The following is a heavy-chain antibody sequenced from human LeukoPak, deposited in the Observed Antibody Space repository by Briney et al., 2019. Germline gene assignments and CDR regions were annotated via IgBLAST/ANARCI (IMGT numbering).Heavy chain of an antibody. CDR2: INPSGGST. J-gene: IGHJ4*02. CDR3: AKSSYSDSSGYYREYYFDY. V-gene: IGHV1-46*01. D-gene: IGHD3-22*01. Sequence: ASVKVSCKASGYTFTSYYMHWVRQAPGQGLEWMGIINPSGGSTSYAQKFQGRVTMTRDTSTSTVYMELSSLRSEDTAVYYCAKSSYSDSSGYYREYYFDYWGQGTLVTVSS. CDR1: GYTFTSYY.